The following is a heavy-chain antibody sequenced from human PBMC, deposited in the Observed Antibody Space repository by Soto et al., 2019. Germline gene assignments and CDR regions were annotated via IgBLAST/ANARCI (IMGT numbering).Heavy chain of an antibody. D-gene: IGHD3-22*01. Sequence: GGSLRLSCAASGFTFSSYGMHWVRQAPGKGLEWVAVISYDGSNKYYADSVKGRFTISRDNSKNTLYLQMNSLRAEDTAVYYCAKERGVGYYDSSGYDAFDIWGQGTMVTVSS. CDR1: GFTFSSYG. V-gene: IGHV3-30*18. CDR2: ISYDGSNK. J-gene: IGHJ3*02. CDR3: AKERGVGYYDSSGYDAFDI.